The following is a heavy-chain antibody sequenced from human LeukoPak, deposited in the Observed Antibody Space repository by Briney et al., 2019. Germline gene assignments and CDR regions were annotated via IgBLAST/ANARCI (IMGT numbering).Heavy chain of an antibody. J-gene: IGHJ4*02. CDR2: ISYDGSNK. CDR3: ARDQLDIVVVPAAIPVGY. Sequence: PGRSLRLSCAASGFTFSNYAMHWVRQAPGKGLEWVAVISYDGSNKYYADSVKGRFTISRDNSETTLYLQMNSLRVEDTAVYYCARDQLDIVVVPAAIPVGYWGQGTLVTVSS. D-gene: IGHD2-2*02. V-gene: IGHV3-30*04. CDR1: GFTFSNYA.